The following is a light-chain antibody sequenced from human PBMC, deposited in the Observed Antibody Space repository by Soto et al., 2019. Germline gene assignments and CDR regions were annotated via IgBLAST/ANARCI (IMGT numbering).Light chain of an antibody. CDR2: DAF. V-gene: IGKV1-13*02. J-gene: IGKJ4*01. Sequence: AIQLTQSPSSLSASVGDRVTITCRASPGISSALAWYQQKPGKAPKLLIYDAFSLESGVPSRFSCSGSGTDFTRTISSLQPEDFATYYWQQFNSYPLTCGGGTKVEIK. CDR1: PGISSA. CDR3: QQFNSYPLT.